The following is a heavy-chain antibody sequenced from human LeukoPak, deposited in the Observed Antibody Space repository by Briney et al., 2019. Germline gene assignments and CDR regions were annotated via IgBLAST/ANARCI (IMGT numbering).Heavy chain of an antibody. CDR1: GFTFSSYG. J-gene: IGHJ6*03. CDR3: ARVYGDNRNYYYYYMDV. Sequence: PGGSLRLSCAASGFTFSSYGIHWVRQAPGKGLEWVAFIRYDGSNKYHADSVKGRFTISRDNSKNTLYLQMNSLRAEDTAVYYCARVYGDNRNYYYYYMDVWGKGTTVTVSS. D-gene: IGHD4-17*01. CDR2: IRYDGSNK. V-gene: IGHV3-30*02.